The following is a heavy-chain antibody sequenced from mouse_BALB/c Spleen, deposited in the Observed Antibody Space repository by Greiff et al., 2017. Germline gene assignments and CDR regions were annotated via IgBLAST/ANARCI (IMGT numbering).Heavy chain of an antibody. CDR2: INPSTGYT. V-gene: IGHV1-7*01. CDR3: ARSWLHAMDY. J-gene: IGHJ4*01. Sequence: VQLQESGAELAKPGASVKMSCKASGYTFSSYWMHWVKQRPGQGLEWIGYINPSTGYTEYNQKFKDKATLTADKSSSTAYMQLSSLTSEDSAVYYCARSWLHAMDYWGQGTSVTVSS. CDR1: GYTFSSYW. D-gene: IGHD2-2*01.